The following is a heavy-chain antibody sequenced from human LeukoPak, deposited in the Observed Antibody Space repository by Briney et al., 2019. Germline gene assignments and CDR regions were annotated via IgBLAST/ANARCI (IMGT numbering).Heavy chain of an antibody. CDR3: AKDVEMATIDYYYYGMHV. V-gene: IGHV3-23*01. CDR2: ISGSGGST. Sequence: GGSLRLSCAASGFTFSSYAMSWVRQAPGKGLEWVSAISGSGGSTYYADSVKGRFTISRDNSKNTLYLQMNSLRAEDTAVYYCAKDVEMATIDYYYYGMHVWGQGTTVTVSS. CDR1: GFTFSSYA. J-gene: IGHJ6*02. D-gene: IGHD5-24*01.